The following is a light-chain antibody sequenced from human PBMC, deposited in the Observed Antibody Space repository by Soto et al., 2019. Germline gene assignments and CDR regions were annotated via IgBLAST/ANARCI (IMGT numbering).Light chain of an antibody. V-gene: IGKV1-39*01. CDR2: AAS. J-gene: IGKJ4*01. CDR1: QSISSY. CDR3: QQSYSTPRT. Sequence: DIQMTQSPSSLSASVGDRVTITCRASQSISSYLNWYQQKPGKAPKLLIYAASSLQSGVPPRFSGSGSGTDFTLTISSLQPEDFATYYCQQSYSTPRTFGGGTKVDI.